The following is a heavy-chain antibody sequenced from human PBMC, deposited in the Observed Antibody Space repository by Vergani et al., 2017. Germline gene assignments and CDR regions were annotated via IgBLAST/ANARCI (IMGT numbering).Heavy chain of an antibody. CDR1: GGSFSGYY. CDR3: ASGLRTTQWLPVGWFDP. V-gene: IGHV4-34*01. J-gene: IGHJ5*02. D-gene: IGHD6-19*01. Sequence: QVQLQQWGAGLLKPSETLSLTCAVYGGSFSGYYWSWIRQPPGKGLEWIGEINYSGSTNYNPSLKSRVTISVDTSKNQFSLRLSSVTAADTAVYYCASGLRTTQWLPVGWFDPWGQGTLVTVSS. CDR2: INYSGST.